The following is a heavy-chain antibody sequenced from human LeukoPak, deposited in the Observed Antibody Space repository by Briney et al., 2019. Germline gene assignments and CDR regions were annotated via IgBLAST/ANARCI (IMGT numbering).Heavy chain of an antibody. CDR3: ASLGSHDS. CDR2: IYYSAST. CDR1: GGSISSSSYY. J-gene: IGHJ4*02. V-gene: IGHV4-39*07. D-gene: IGHD7-27*01. Sequence: SQTLSLSCTVSGGSISSSSYYWGWIRQPPGKGLEWIGSIYYSASTYYNPSLKSRVTISVDTSKNQFSLKLTSVTAADTAVYYCASLGSHDSWGQGTLVTVSS.